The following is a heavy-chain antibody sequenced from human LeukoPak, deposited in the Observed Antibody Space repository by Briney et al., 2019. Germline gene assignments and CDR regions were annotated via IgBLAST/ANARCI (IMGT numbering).Heavy chain of an antibody. CDR1: GYTFTSYD. Sequence: ASVKVSCKASGYTFTSYDINWVRQATGQGLEWMGWMNPNSGHTGSAQKFHGRVTITRDTSISTVYMELSSLRSEDTAVYYCARNVAGTGDFDYCGQGTLVTVSS. CDR3: ARNVAGTGDFDY. V-gene: IGHV1-8*03. J-gene: IGHJ4*02. CDR2: MNPNSGHT. D-gene: IGHD6-19*01.